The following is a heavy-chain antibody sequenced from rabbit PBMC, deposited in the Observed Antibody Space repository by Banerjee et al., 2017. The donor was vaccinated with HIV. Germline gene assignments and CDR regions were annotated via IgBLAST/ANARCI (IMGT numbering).Heavy chain of an antibody. CDR2: IYTGVSVIT. CDR3: ARDLAGVIGWNFNL. V-gene: IGHV1S45*01. J-gene: IGHJ4*01. CDR1: GFSFSNKYV. D-gene: IGHD4-1*01. Sequence: QEQLVESGGGLVQPEGSLTLTCTASGFSFSNKYVMCWVRQAPGKGLEWIACIYTGVSVITYYASWAKGRFTISKTSSTTVTLQMTSLTAADTATYFCARDLAGVIGWNFNLWGQGTLVTVS.